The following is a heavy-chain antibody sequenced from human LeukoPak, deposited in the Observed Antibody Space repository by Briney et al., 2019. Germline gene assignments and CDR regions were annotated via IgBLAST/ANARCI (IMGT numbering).Heavy chain of an antibody. Sequence: SETLSLTCAVYGGSFSGYYWSWIRQPPGKGLEWIGEINHSGSTNYNPSLKSRVTISVDTSKNQFSLKLSSVTAADTAVYYCARGRYQYYHDSSEYLYWFDYWGQGTLVTVSS. CDR1: GGSFSGYY. V-gene: IGHV4-34*01. J-gene: IGHJ4*02. D-gene: IGHD3-22*01. CDR2: INHSGST. CDR3: ARGRYQYYHDSSEYLYWFDY.